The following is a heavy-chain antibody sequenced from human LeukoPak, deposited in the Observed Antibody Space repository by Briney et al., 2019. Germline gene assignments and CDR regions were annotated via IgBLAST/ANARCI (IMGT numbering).Heavy chain of an antibody. D-gene: IGHD1-26*01. CDR1: GGSISTYY. J-gene: IGHJ6*02. CDR3: ARGWWIAGATYYYGMDV. CDR2: VHSSGST. V-gene: IGHV4-4*07. Sequence: SETLSLTCTVSGGSISTYYWTWMRQPAGRGLEGIGRVHSSGSTNYNPSLNSRVTMSVDTSKNEFSLKLSSVTAADTAVYYCARGWWIAGATYYYGMDVWGQGATVTVSS.